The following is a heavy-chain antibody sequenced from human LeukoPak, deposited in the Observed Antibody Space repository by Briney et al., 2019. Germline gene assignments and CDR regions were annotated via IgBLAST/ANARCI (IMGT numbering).Heavy chain of an antibody. D-gene: IGHD3-10*01. V-gene: IGHV4-61*01. J-gene: IGHJ6*04. CDR3: AREAYYYGSGSPYMEV. CDR2: IYYSGST. Sequence: SETLSLTCTVSGGSVSSGSYYWSWIRQPPGKGLEWIGYIYYSGSTNYNPSLKSRVTISVDTSKNQFSLKLSSVTAADTAVYYCAREAYYYGSGSPYMEVWGKGTTVTVSS. CDR1: GGSVSSGSYY.